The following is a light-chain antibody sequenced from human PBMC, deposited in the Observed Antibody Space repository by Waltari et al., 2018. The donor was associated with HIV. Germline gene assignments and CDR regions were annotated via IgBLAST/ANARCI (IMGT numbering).Light chain of an antibody. V-gene: IGLV1-40*01. CDR2: VNS. CDR3: QSYDSSLSGVV. Sequence: QSVLTQPPSVSGAPGQRVTIACTGSSPNIGAGYDVHWYQQLPGTAPKLLIYVNSKRPSGVPDRFSGSKSGTSASLAITGLQAEDEADYYCQSYDSSLSGVVFGGGTKLTVL. CDR1: SPNIGAGYD. J-gene: IGLJ2*01.